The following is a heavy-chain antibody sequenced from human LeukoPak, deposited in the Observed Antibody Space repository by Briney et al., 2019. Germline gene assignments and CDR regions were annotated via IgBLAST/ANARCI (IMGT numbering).Heavy chain of an antibody. CDR2: ISYDGSNK. CDR3: AKDQAWEATILTGYYFDY. CDR1: GFTFSSYG. D-gene: IGHD5-12*01. V-gene: IGHV3-30*18. J-gene: IGHJ4*02. Sequence: GRSLRLSCAASGFTFSSYGMHWVRQAPGKGLEWVAVISYDGSNKYYADSVKGRFTISRDNSKNTLYLQMNSLRAEDTAVYYCAKDQAWEATILTGYYFDYWGQGTLVTVSS.